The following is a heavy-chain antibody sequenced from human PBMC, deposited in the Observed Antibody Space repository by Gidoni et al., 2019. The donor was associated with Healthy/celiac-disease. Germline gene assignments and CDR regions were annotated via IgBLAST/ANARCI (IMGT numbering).Heavy chain of an antibody. CDR3: ARPQGEYSYGPFDY. CDR1: GFTVSSNS. D-gene: IGHD5-18*01. V-gene: IGHV3-66*02. CDR2: IYSGGST. Sequence: EVQLVESGGGLVQPGGSLRLSCAASGFTVSSNSMSWVRQAPGKGLEWVSVIYSGGSTYYADSVKGRFTISRDNSKNTLYLQMNSLRAEDTAVYYCARPQGEYSYGPFDYWGQGTLVTVSS. J-gene: IGHJ4*02.